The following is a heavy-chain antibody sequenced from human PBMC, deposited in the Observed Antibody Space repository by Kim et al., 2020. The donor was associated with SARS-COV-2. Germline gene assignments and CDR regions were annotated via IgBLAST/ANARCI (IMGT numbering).Heavy chain of an antibody. CDR2: IKQDGRER. D-gene: IGHD5-18*01. CDR1: GFTFSSCW. V-gene: IGHV3-7*01. J-gene: IGHJ4*02. Sequence: GGSRRLSCAASGFTFSSCWMSWVRQAPGKGPGWVANIKQDGRERYYVDSVKGRFTISRDNAKNSLFLQMNSLRAEDTAVYYCAVGCNYGYIFEYWGQGTL. CDR3: AVGCNYGYIFEY.